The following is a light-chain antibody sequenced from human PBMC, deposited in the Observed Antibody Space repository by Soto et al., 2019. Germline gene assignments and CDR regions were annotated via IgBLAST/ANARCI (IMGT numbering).Light chain of an antibody. CDR3: QQSYSTPFT. J-gene: IGKJ3*01. CDR1: QSISSY. CDR2: AAS. Sequence: DIQMTQSPSSLSASVGDRVTITCRASQSISSYLNWYQQKPGKAPKLLIYAASSLQSGVPSRFSGSGSGTEFNLTISSLQPEDFATYYCQQSYSTPFTFGPGTKVDIQ. V-gene: IGKV1-39*01.